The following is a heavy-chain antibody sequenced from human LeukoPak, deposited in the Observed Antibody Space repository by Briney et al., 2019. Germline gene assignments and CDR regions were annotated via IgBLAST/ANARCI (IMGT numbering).Heavy chain of an antibody. CDR3: ARDPTNTSGRNVYFDY. V-gene: IGHV1-18*01. CDR1: GYTFTSHG. Sequence: ASVKVSCKASGYTFTSHGVSWVRQAHGQGLEWMGWNSAYYGYTNYPQKLQGRVIMTTDTSTTTAYMEMRSLRSDDTAVYYCARDPTNTSGRNVYFDYWGQGTRVTVSS. D-gene: IGHD6-19*01. J-gene: IGHJ4*02. CDR2: NSAYYGYT.